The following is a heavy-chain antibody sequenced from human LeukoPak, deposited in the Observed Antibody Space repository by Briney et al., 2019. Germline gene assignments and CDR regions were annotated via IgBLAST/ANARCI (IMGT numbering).Heavy chain of an antibody. D-gene: IGHD3-9*01. V-gene: IGHV3-74*03. J-gene: IGHJ5*01. CDR3: ARAYFGSGFDS. CDR2: INSDGYSI. Sequence: RPGGSLRLSCTASPFTFSGYWMHWVRQAPGKGLVWVSRINSDGYSITYADSVKGRFTISRDNAKNTLYLQMNSLIVEDTAVYFCARAYFGSGFDSWGQGTLVSVSS. CDR1: PFTFSGYW.